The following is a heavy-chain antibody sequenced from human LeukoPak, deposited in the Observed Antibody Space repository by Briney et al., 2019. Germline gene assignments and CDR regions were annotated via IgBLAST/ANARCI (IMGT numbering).Heavy chain of an antibody. CDR1: GFTFSNAW. Sequence: PGGSLRLSCAASGFTFSNAWMSWVRRAPGKGLEWVARIKSKTDGGTTDYAAPVKGRSTISRDDSKNTLYLQMNSLKTVDTAVYYCTTLGHISWGQGILVTVSS. J-gene: IGHJ4*02. CDR2: IKSKTDGGTT. CDR3: TTLGHIS. V-gene: IGHV3-15*01. D-gene: IGHD2-21*01.